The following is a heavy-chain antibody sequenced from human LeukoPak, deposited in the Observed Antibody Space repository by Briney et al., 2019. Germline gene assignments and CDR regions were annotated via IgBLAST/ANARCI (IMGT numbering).Heavy chain of an antibody. V-gene: IGHV3-30*04. CDR3: ARGPSGYHNT. J-gene: IGHJ4*02. D-gene: IGHD5-12*01. Sequence: GGSLRLSCAASGFTFSSYAMHWVRQAQGKGLEWVAVISYDGSNKYYADSVKGRFTISRDNAKNSLYLQMNSLRAEDTAVYYCARGPSGYHNTGGQGTLVTVSS. CDR2: ISYDGSNK. CDR1: GFTFSSYA.